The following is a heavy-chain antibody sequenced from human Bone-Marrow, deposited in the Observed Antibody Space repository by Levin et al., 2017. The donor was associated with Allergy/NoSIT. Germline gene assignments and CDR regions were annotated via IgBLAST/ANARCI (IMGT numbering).Heavy chain of an antibody. V-gene: IGHV1-69*06. CDR1: GGTFSSYA. CDR3: ARGTAGIQLWAPFDY. D-gene: IGHD5-18*01. Sequence: VASVKVSCKASGGTFSSYAISWVRQAPGQGLEWMGGIIPIFGTANYAQKFQGRVTITADKSTSTAYMELSSLRSEDTAVYYCARGTAGIQLWAPFDYWGQGTLVTVSS. J-gene: IGHJ4*02. CDR2: IIPIFGTA.